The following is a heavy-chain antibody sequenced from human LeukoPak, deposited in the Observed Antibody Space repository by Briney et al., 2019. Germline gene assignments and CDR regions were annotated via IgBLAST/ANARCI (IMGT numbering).Heavy chain of an antibody. CDR1: ESTFSTYS. Sequence: GGSLRLSCEASESTFSTYSMSWVRQAPGKGLEWVAYIKEDGSKKYYVDPVKGRFTTSGDNAKNSLYLQMDSLRVEDTAVYYCARVSRASGGDYWGQGTLVTVSS. V-gene: IGHV3-7*01. D-gene: IGHD6-19*01. J-gene: IGHJ4*02. CDR2: IKEDGSKK. CDR3: ARVSRASGGDY.